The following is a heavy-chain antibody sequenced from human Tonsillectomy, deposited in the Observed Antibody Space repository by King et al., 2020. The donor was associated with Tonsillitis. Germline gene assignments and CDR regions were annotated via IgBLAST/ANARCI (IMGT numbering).Heavy chain of an antibody. CDR3: VRYRRTGSDAFDI. Sequence: VQLVESGGGLVKPGGALRLSWAASGFTFMSYTMNWVRQAPGKGLEWVSSIISSTNSIYYADSVKGRFTISRDNAKNSLYLQMNSLRAEDTAVYYCVRYRRTGSDAFDIWGQGTMVTVSS. CDR1: GFTFMSYT. CDR2: IISSTNSI. V-gene: IGHV3-21*01. J-gene: IGHJ3*02. D-gene: IGHD7-27*01.